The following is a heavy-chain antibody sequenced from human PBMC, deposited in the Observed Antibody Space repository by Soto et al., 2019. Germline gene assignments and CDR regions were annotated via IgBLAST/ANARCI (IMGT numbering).Heavy chain of an antibody. D-gene: IGHD3-22*01. CDR1: GFTVSSNY. J-gene: IGHJ3*02. Sequence: EVQLVESGGGLIQPGGSLRLSCADSGFTVSSNYMSWVRQAPGKGLEWVSVISRGGSTYYADPGKGRFTIARDNSKHTLYLQMNSLRAEDKAVYDCARNYDSTAGGAFDIWGQGTMVTVSS. CDR2: ISRGGST. V-gene: IGHV3-53*01. CDR3: ARNYDSTAGGAFDI.